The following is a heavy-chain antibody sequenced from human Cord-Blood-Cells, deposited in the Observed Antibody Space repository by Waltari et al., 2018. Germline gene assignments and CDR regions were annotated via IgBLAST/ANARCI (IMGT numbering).Heavy chain of an antibody. CDR3: ATGPDDDYVWGSYSDY. CDR1: GYTLTEVS. V-gene: IGHV1-24*01. CDR2: FNHEDGKT. D-gene: IGHD3-16*01. Sequence: QVQLVQSGAEVKKPGASEKVSCKVSGYTLTEVSMHWLRPAPGNGLECMGGFNHEDGKTIYAQKFQGRVTMTEETSTDTAYMELSSLRSEETAVYYCATGPDDDYVWGSYSDYWGQGTLVTVSS. J-gene: IGHJ4*02.